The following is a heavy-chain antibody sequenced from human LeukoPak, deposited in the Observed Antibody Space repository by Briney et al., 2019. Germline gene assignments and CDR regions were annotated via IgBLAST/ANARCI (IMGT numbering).Heavy chain of an antibody. CDR1: GFTFSTFA. CDR3: ARFGSTTFADY. V-gene: IGHV3-74*01. CDR2: IISDRSIT. J-gene: IGHJ4*02. Sequence: GGSLRLSCAASGFTFSTFAMIWVRQPPGKGLVWVSRIISDRSITNYADSVQGRFTIPRDNARNTLYLQMDRLRAEDTAVYYCARFGSTTFADYWGQGTLVTVSS. D-gene: IGHD3-16*01.